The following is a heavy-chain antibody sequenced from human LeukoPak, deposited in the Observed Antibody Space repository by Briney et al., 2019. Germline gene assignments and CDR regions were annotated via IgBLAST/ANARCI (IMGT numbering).Heavy chain of an antibody. D-gene: IGHD3-10*01. J-gene: IGHJ4*02. CDR2: ISYDGSNK. V-gene: IGHV3-30-3*01. CDR1: GFTFSSYA. Sequence: PGGSLRLSCAASGFTFSSYAMHWVRQAPGKGLEWVAVISYDGSNKYYADSVKGRFTISRDNSKSTLSLQMNSLRAEDTALYYCAKKYYYGSGTYIFYFDYWGQGTPVTVSS. CDR3: AKKYYYGSGTYIFYFDY.